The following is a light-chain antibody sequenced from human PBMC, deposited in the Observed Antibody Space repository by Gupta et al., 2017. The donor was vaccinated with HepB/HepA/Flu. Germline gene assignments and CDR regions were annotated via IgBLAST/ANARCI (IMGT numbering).Light chain of an antibody. CDR2: DRN. V-gene: IGLV3-19*01. Sequence: SSELTQDPAVSVALGQTVRITCQGDSLRSLSWYQQKPGQAPLLVMYDRNNRPSGIPDRFSASTSGNTASLIITGAQAEDEDDYYCNTRDSSSDHLYVFGTGTKVTV. CDR3: NTRDSSSDHLYV. J-gene: IGLJ1*01. CDR1: SLRSLS.